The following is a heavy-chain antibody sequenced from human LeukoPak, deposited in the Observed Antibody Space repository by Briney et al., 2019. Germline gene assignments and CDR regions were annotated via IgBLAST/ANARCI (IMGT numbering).Heavy chain of an antibody. V-gene: IGHV4-39*07. CDR2: IYYSGNT. CDR3: ARVNYYYYYMDV. J-gene: IGHJ6*03. CDR1: GGSIRSPTYY. Sequence: SETLSLTCTVSGGSIRSPTYYWGWIRQPPGKGLEWIGSIYYSGNTYYNPSLMSRVTISVDTSKNQVSLKLSSVTAADTAVYYCARVNYYYYYMDVWGKGTTVTVSS.